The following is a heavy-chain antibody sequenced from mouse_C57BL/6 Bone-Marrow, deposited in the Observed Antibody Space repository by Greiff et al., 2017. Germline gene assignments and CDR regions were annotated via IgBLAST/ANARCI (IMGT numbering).Heavy chain of an antibody. D-gene: IGHD2-5*01. CDR2: IWSGGST. V-gene: IGHV2-2*01. CDR1: GFSLTSYG. Sequence: VQLQQSGPGLVQPSQSLSITCTVSGFSLTSYGVHWVRQSPGKGLEWLGVIWSGGSTDYNAAFISRLSISKDNSKSQVFFKMNSLQADDTAIYYCARNDYSNYTPYAMDDWGQGISVTVSS. J-gene: IGHJ4*01. CDR3: ARNDYSNYTPYAMDD.